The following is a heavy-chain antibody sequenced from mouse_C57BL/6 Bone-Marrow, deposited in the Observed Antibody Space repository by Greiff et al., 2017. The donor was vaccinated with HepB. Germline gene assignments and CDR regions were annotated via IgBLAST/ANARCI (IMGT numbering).Heavy chain of an antibody. Sequence: LQESGPELARPWASVKISCQAFYTFFRRVHFAIRDTNSWMQWVKQRPGQGLEWIGAIYPGIGDTSYNQKFKGKATLTADNASSTAYMQLSSLTSEASAVDYCARGDDYDNYYAMDYWGQGTSVTVSS. V-gene: IGHV1-87*01. CDR2: GQGLEWIG. CDR3: SEASAVDYCARGDDYDNYYAMDY. D-gene: IGHD2-4*01. CDR1: YTFFRRVH. J-gene: IGHJ4*01.